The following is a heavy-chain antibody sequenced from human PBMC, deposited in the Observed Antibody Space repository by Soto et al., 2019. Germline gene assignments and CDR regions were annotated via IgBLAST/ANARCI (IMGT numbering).Heavy chain of an antibody. D-gene: IGHD3-10*01. Sequence: QVQLQESGPGLVKPSQTLSLTCTVSGGSISSGDHYWSWIRQPPGKGLEWIGYIYYSGSTYYNPSLKSRVTISVDTSKNQFSLKLSSVTAADTAVYYCARTPLTMVRGVNGWFDPWGQGTLVTVSS. CDR2: IYYSGST. CDR3: ARTPLTMVRGVNGWFDP. CDR1: GGSISSGDHY. J-gene: IGHJ5*02. V-gene: IGHV4-30-4*01.